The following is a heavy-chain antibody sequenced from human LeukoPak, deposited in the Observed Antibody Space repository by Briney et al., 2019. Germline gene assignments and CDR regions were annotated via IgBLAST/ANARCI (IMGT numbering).Heavy chain of an antibody. D-gene: IGHD4-23*01. CDR3: ARLEPYGGNLY. CDR1: GGSISGSSYF. V-gene: IGHV4-39*01. Sequence: PSETLSLTCTVSGGSISGSSYFWVWIRQPPGKGLECIGTIYYTGVTYYNPSLKSRLTISVDPSKNQFSLKLSSVTAADTAVYYCARLEPYGGNLYWGQGTLVTVSS. J-gene: IGHJ4*02. CDR2: IYYTGVT.